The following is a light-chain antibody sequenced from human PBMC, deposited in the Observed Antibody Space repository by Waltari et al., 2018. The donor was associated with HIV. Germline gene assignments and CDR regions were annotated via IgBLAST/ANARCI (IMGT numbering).Light chain of an antibody. J-gene: IGLJ2*01. V-gene: IGLV2-14*03. Sequence: QSALTQPASVSGSPGQSITISCTGTSNDVGGYNYVSWYQQHPGKAPKLMIYDVSHRPSGVSNRFSASKSGNTASLTISGLRAEDEADYFCSSYTSSNSVLFGGGTKLTVL. CDR3: SSYTSSNSVL. CDR2: DVS. CDR1: SNDVGGYNY.